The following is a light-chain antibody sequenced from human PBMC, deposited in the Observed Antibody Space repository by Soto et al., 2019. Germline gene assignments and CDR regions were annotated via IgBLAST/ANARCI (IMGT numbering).Light chain of an antibody. CDR2: GAS. J-gene: IGKJ1*01. Sequence: EIVLTQSPGTLSLSPGERATLSCRASQSVSSTYLAWYQQKLGQAPRLLIYGASSRATGIPDRFSGSGSGTDFTITISRLEPEDFAVYYCKQYGSSMWTFGQGTKVEIK. V-gene: IGKV3-20*01. CDR3: KQYGSSMWT. CDR1: QSVSSTY.